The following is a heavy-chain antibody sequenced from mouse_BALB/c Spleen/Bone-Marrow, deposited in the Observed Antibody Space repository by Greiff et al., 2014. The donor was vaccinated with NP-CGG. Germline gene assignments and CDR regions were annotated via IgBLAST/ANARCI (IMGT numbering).Heavy chain of an antibody. CDR3: ARGGNYAWFAY. J-gene: IGHJ3*01. CDR2: ISSGSSTI. CDR1: GFTFSSFG. V-gene: IGHV5-17*02. Sequence: EVNLVESGGGLVQPGGSRKLSCAASGFTFSSFGMHWVRQAPEKGLEWVAYISSGSSTIYYADTVKGRFTISRDNPKNTLFLQMTSLRSEDTAMYYCARGGNYAWFAYWGQGTLVTVPA. D-gene: IGHD2-1*01.